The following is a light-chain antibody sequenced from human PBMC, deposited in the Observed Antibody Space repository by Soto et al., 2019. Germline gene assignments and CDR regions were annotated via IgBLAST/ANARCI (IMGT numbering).Light chain of an antibody. J-gene: IGKJ1*01. V-gene: IGKV1-5*01. CDR3: QQYNSYSPLT. CDR2: DAS. CDR1: QSIGSW. Sequence: DIQMTQSPSTLSASVGDRVTITCRASQSIGSWLAWYQQKPGKAPKLLIYDASSLESGVPSRFSGSGSGTEFTLTISSLQPDDFATYYCQQYNSYSPLTFGQGTKVEIK.